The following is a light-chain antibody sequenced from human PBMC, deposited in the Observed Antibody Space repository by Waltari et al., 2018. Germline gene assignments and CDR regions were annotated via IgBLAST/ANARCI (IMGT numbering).Light chain of an antibody. V-gene: IGLV1-44*01. CDR2: LDD. CDR1: RSNIGSNT. J-gene: IGLJ2*01. Sequence: QSVLTQPPSTSGTPGERVTISCSGGRSNIGSNTVDWYKQVPGPAPQLLIYLDDQRTSGCPDRFSASKSGTSASLAISGLQSGDDADYYCSTWDDSRNDVLFGGGTRVTVL. CDR3: STWDDSRNDVL.